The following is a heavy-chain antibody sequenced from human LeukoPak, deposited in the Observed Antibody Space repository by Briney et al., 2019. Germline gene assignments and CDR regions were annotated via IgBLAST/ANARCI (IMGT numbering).Heavy chain of an antibody. CDR1: GFTFSSYS. V-gene: IGHV3-48*01. D-gene: IGHD3-10*01. CDR3: ARDYGSGSYPPYFDY. J-gene: IGHJ4*02. Sequence: GGSLRLSCAASGFTFSSYSMNWVRQAPGKGLEWVSYISSSSSTIYYADSVKGRFTISRDNAKNSLYLQMNSLRAEDTAVYYCARDYGSGSYPPYFDYWGQGTLVTVSS. CDR2: ISSSSSTI.